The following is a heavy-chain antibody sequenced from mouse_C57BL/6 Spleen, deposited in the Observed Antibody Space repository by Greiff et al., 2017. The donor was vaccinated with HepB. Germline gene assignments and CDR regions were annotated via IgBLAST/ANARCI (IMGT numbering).Heavy chain of an antibody. CDR2: INPYNGDT. V-gene: IGHV1-20*01. Sequence: EVQLQQSGPELVKPGDSVKISCKASGYSFTGYFMNWVMQSHGKSLEWFGRINPYNGDTFYNQKFKGKATLTVDKSSSTAHMELRSLTSEDSAVYYGARGYYGSSRYYFDYWGQGTTLTVSS. D-gene: IGHD1-1*01. CDR3: ARGYYGSSRYYFDY. CDR1: GYSFTGYF. J-gene: IGHJ2*01.